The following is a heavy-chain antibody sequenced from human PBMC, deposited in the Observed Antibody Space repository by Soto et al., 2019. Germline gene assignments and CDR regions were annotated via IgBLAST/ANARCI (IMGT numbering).Heavy chain of an antibody. J-gene: IGHJ6*02. Sequence: SETLSLTCTVPGGSVNIGTYYWSWIRQPPGKGLEWIGFIHYSGSTNYNPSLKSRVTISVDTSKNQFSLKLSSVTAADTAVYYCARGIEGWYQGRYYYGMDVWGQGTTVTVSS. V-gene: IGHV4-61*01. CDR3: ARGIEGWYQGRYYYGMDV. CDR1: GGSVNIGTYY. CDR2: IHYSGST. D-gene: IGHD6-19*01.